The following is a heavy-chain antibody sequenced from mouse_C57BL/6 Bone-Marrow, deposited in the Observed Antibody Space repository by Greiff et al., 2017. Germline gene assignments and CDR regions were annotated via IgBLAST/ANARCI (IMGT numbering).Heavy chain of an antibody. D-gene: IGHD2-10*01. Sequence: EVQRVESGAELVRPGASVKLSCTASGFNIKDDYMHWVKQRPEQGLEWIGWIDPENGDTEYASKFQGKATITADTSSNTAYLQLSSLTSEDTAVYYCTTSPTAAFDYWGQGTTLTVSS. V-gene: IGHV14-4*01. CDR2: IDPENGDT. CDR3: TTSPTAAFDY. CDR1: GFNIKDDY. J-gene: IGHJ2*01.